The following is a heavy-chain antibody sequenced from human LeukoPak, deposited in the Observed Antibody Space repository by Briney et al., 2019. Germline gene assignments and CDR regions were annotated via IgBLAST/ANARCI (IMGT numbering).Heavy chain of an antibody. Sequence: GGSLRLSCAASGFTFSSHAMSWVRQAPGKGLEWVSSFFTNGNTYYADSVKGRFTISRDNSKNTVYLQMNRLRAEDTAVYYCTRGLAPDPGYFDSWGQGTLVTVSS. CDR3: TRGLAPDPGYFDS. CDR2: FFTNGNT. D-gene: IGHD1-14*01. V-gene: IGHV3-23*05. J-gene: IGHJ4*02. CDR1: GFTFSSHA.